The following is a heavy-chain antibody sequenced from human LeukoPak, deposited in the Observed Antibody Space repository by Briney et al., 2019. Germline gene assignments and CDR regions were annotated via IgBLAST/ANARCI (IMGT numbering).Heavy chain of an antibody. CDR2: IKQDGSEK. D-gene: IGHD3-9*01. CDR3: ARDRYDILTGYNDAFDV. CDR1: GFTFTTYW. J-gene: IGHJ3*01. Sequence: GGSLRLSCAATGFTFTTYWMSWVRQAPGKGLEWVANIKQDGSEKYYVDSVKGRFTISRDNAKNSLYLQMNSLRAEDTAAYYCARDRYDILTGYNDAFDVWGQGTKVFVSS. V-gene: IGHV3-7*01.